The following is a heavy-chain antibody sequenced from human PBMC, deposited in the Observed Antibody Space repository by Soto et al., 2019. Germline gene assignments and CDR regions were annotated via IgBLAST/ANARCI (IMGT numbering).Heavy chain of an antibody. V-gene: IGHV1-69*13. CDR2: IVPMFGTA. D-gene: IGHD3-22*01. CDR3: ARGVSYDIRGYYLFF. J-gene: IGHJ4*02. Sequence: SVKVSCKASGGTFSRYALSWVRQAPGQGPEWMGGIVPMFGTANYAQKFQGRVTITADESTSTAYMQLSSLRSEDTAVYYCARGVSYDIRGYYLFFWGQGSLVTVSS. CDR1: GGTFSRYA.